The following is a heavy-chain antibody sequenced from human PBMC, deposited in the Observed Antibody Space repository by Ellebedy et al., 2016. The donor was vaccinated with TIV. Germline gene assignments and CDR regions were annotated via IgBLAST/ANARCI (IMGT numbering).Heavy chain of an antibody. Sequence: SETLSLTXTVSGGSISSYYWSWIRQPPGKGLEWIGYIYYSGSTNYDPSLKSRVTISVDTSKNQFSLKLSSVTAADTAVYYCARGAIPKYDFWSGYYSNWFDPWGQGTLVTVSS. V-gene: IGHV4-59*01. CDR1: GGSISSYY. D-gene: IGHD3-3*01. J-gene: IGHJ5*02. CDR3: ARGAIPKYDFWSGYYSNWFDP. CDR2: IYYSGST.